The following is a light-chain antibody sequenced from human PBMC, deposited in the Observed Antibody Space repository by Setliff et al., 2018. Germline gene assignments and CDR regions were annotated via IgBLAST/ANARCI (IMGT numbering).Light chain of an antibody. J-gene: IGLJ1*01. CDR3: VTWDDSLNGYV. CDR2: SNN. Sequence: QSALTQPPSASGTPGQRVTISCSGTTSNIGSNTVKWYQQLPGSAPRLLIYSNNQRPSGVPDRFSGSKSGTSASLALSGLQSEDEADYYCVTWDDSLNGYVFGTGTKVTV. CDR1: TSNIGSNT. V-gene: IGLV1-44*01.